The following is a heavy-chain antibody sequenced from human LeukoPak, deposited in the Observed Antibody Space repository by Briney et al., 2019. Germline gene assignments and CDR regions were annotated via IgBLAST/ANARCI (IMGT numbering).Heavy chain of an antibody. V-gene: IGHV3-30*18. CDR3: AKDRRAAQLWLRAYFDY. CDR1: GFTFSSYG. D-gene: IGHD5-18*01. J-gene: IGHJ4*02. Sequence: GRSLRLSCAASGFTFSSYGMHWVRQAPGKGLEWVAVISYDGSNKYYADSVKGRFTISRDNSKNTLYLQMNSLRAEDTAVYYWAKDRRAAQLWLRAYFDYWGQGTLVTVSS. CDR2: ISYDGSNK.